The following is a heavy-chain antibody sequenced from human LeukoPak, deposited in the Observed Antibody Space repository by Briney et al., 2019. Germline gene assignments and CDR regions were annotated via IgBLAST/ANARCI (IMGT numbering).Heavy chain of an antibody. CDR2: ISWSSGSI. Sequence: QSGTSLTLSCAASGFSFDDYATHWVRQRPRKGMEWVSVISWSSGSISYADYVKGRFTISRDNDKNSLYLQMNSVRAEDMALYYCAKDQRCSYGAGSLDYWGQGTLVTVSS. CDR3: AKDQRCSYGAGSLDY. V-gene: IGHV3-9*03. CDR1: GFSFDDYA. J-gene: IGHJ4*02. D-gene: IGHD3-10*01.